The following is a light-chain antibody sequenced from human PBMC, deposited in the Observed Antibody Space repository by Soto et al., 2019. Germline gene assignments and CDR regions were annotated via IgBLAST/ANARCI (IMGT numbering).Light chain of an antibody. CDR1: NIGSKS. CDR3: QLWDSSSDHPEVV. V-gene: IGLV3-21*02. J-gene: IGLJ2*01. CDR2: DDS. Sequence: SYELTQPPSVSVAPGQTATITCGGNNIGSKSVHWYQQKSGQAPVLVVYDDSDRPSGIPERFSGSNSGNTATLTISRVEAGDEADYYCQLWDSSSDHPEVVFGGGTKVTVL.